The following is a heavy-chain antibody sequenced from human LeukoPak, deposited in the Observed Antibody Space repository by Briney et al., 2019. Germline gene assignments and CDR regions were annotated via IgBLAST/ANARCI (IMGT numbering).Heavy chain of an antibody. Sequence: GGSLRLSCAASGLPFRSNAMHWVRQAPGKGLEYVSGISGNGDSTYYANFVEGRFTISRDNSKNTLYLQMGDLRAEDMAVYYCASGGHAYWGQGTLVTVSS. CDR1: GLPFRSNA. CDR3: ASGGHAY. CDR2: ISGNGDST. D-gene: IGHD4-23*01. J-gene: IGHJ4*02. V-gene: IGHV3-64*01.